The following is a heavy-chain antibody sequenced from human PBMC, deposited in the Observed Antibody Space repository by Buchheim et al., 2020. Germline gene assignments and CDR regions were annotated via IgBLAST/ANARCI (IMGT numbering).Heavy chain of an antibody. Sequence: QVQLVQSGAEVKKPGASVKVSCKASGYTFTGYYMHWVRQAPGQGLEWMGWINPNSGGTNYAQKFHGRVTMTRNTSISPAYMELSSLRSEDTAVYYCRLQAFGVIRYGMDVWGQGTT. CDR2: INPNSGGT. V-gene: IGHV1-2*02. D-gene: IGHD3-3*01. CDR1: GYTFTGYY. J-gene: IGHJ6*02. CDR3: RLQAFGVIRYGMDV.